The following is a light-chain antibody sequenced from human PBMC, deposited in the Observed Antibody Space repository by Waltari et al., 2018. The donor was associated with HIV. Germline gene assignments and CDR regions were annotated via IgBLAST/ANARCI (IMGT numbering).Light chain of an antibody. Sequence: SYGLTQPPSVSVSPGQTATITCSGDTLPKQYGYWYQQKPGHAPVRVIYKDRERPSGIPERFSGSSSATTATLTISGVQPEDEADYYCQSSDISGNYWVLGGGTKLTVL. CDR3: QSSDISGNYWV. CDR2: KDR. CDR1: TLPKQY. V-gene: IGLV3-25*03. J-gene: IGLJ2*01.